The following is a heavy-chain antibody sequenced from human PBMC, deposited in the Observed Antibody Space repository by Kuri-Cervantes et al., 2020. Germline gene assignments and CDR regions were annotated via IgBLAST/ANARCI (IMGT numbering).Heavy chain of an antibody. CDR3: ARVLGAYSSGYYWYFDL. V-gene: IGHV3-48*04. CDR2: IDGITRTT. Sequence: GESLKISCAASGFAFSSYAMTWVRQAPGKGLEWVSLIDGITRTTKYLDSVKGRFTISRDNAKNSLYLQMNSLRAEDTAVYYCARVLGAYSSGYYWYFDLWGRGTLVTVSS. J-gene: IGHJ2*01. CDR1: GFAFSSYA. D-gene: IGHD6-19*01.